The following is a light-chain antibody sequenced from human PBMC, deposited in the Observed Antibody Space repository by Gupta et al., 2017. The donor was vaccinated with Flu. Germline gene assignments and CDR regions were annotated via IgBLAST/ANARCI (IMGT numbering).Light chain of an antibody. CDR1: QDIKDH. CDR2: ATS. V-gene: IGKV1-33*01. J-gene: IGKJ4*01. Sequence: GDRVTITCQASQDIKDHLNWFQHKPGKPPQLLIYATSYLETGVPSRFSGSGSGTDFTFTISSLQPGDTATYFCQQYDDLPLAFGGGTRLEIK. CDR3: QQYDDLPLA.